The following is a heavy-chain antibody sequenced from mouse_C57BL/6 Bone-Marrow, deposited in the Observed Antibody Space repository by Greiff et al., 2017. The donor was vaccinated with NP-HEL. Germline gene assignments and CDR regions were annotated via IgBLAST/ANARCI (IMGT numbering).Heavy chain of an antibody. V-gene: IGHV1-69*01. CDR3: ARSSYAY. J-gene: IGHJ3*01. D-gene: IGHD1-3*01. CDR1: GYTFTSYW. CDR2: IDPSASYT. Sequence: QVQLQQPGAELVMPGASVKLSCKASGYTFTSYWMHWVKQRPGQGLEWIGEIDPSASYTTYNQKFKGKATLTVDKSSSTAYMQLSGLTSEDSAVYYCARSSYAYWGQGTLVTVTA.